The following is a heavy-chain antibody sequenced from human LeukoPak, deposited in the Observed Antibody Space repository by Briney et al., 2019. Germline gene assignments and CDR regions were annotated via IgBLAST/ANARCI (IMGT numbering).Heavy chain of an antibody. CDR1: GGSISSGGYY. V-gene: IGHV4-31*03. Sequence: SETLSLTCTVSGGSISSGGYYWSWIRQHPGKGLEWIGYIYYSGSTYYNPSLKSRVTISVDTSKNQFSLKLSSVTAADTAVYYCARLTPSSWYFDYWGQGTLVTVSS. CDR2: IYYSGST. D-gene: IGHD6-13*01. CDR3: ARLTPSSWYFDY. J-gene: IGHJ4*02.